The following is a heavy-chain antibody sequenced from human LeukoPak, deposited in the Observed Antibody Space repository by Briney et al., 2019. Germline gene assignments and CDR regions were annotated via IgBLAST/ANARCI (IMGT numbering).Heavy chain of an antibody. CDR1: GGSISSSSYY. Sequence: SKTLSLTCTVSGGSISSSSYYWGWIRQPPGRGLEWIGSIYYSGSTYYNPSLKSRVTISVDTSKNQFSLKLSSVTAADTAVYYCARHNRGSGSYLYYYYYYMDVWGKGTTVTISS. D-gene: IGHD3-10*01. V-gene: IGHV4-39*01. CDR3: ARHNRGSGSYLYYYYYYMDV. CDR2: IYYSGST. J-gene: IGHJ6*03.